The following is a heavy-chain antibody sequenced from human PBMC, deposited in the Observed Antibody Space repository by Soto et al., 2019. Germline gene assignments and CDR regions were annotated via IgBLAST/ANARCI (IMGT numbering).Heavy chain of an antibody. CDR2: LSKSDYT. J-gene: IGHJ4*01. D-gene: IGHD3-22*01. Sequence: GGSLRLSCTVSGFAFNNYGINWVRQGPGKGPECVSPLSKSDYTHYSASVKGRFTTPRDNAKNSVSLQMNTLRVEDTAIYYCAREDSIIIPDVTDFWGHGTLVTVSS. CDR3: AREDSIIIPDVTDF. CDR1: GFAFNNYG. V-gene: IGHV3-21*03.